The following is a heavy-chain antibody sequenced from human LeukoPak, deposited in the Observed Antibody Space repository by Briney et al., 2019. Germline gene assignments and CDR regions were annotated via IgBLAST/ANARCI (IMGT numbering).Heavy chain of an antibody. CDR1: GGTLRNYA. J-gene: IGHJ4*02. CDR3: ASPKENTDYYFDS. V-gene: IGHV1-69*13. CDR2: LIPLFGRA. Sequence: GASVKVSCKASGGTLRNYAISWVRQAPGQELEWMGGLIPLFGRAEYAQKFQGRVTITADEPTNTAYMELNFLRSEDTAVYYCASPKENTDYYFDSWGQGTLVAVSA. D-gene: IGHD2-21*02.